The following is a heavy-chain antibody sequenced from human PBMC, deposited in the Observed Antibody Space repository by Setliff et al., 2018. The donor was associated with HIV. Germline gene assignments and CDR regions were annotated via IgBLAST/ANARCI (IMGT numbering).Heavy chain of an antibody. D-gene: IGHD2-2*01. V-gene: IGHV4-31*03. CDR2: IYYSGNP. CDR3: ARGFDYAQRPPLYYFDY. J-gene: IGHJ4*02. CDR1: GGSISSGYYY. Sequence: SETLSLTCTVSGGSISSGYYYWSWIRQHPGKGLEWIGYIYYSGNPFHNPSLRSRVTISLDTSKNQFSLKLSSVTAADTAVYYCARGFDYAQRPPLYYFDYWGQGTLVTVSS.